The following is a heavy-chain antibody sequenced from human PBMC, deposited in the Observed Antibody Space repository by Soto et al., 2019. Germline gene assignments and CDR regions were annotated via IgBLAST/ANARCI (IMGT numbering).Heavy chain of an antibody. CDR3: AKDLQFSGWLSAQTFDY. J-gene: IGHJ4*02. D-gene: IGHD6-19*01. CDR2: ITGSGASS. Sequence: EVQLLESGGGLVQPGGSLRLSCAVSGFTFSSHAMSWVRQAPGKGLECVSSITGSGASSYYADSVKGRFIISRDKSKNTLYLQMISLRAEDTAVYYCAKDLQFSGWLSAQTFDYWGQGTQVTVSS. V-gene: IGHV3-23*01. CDR1: GFTFSSHA.